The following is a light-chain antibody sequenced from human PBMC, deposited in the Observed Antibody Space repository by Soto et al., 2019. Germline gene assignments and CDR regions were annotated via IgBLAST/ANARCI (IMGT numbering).Light chain of an antibody. CDR2: DVT. CDR1: SSDVGGYEY. Sequence: QSALSQPASVSGSPGKSITISCNGTSSDVGGYEYVSWDPQHPGKSPKLMIYDVTNRPSGVSNRFSGSKSGNTASLTISGLQAEDEADYYCISYASINTDVFGTGTKGTVL. CDR3: ISYASINTDV. V-gene: IGLV2-14*01. J-gene: IGLJ6*01.